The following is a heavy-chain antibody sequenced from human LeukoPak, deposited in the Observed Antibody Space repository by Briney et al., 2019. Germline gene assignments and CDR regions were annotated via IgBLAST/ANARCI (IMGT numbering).Heavy chain of an antibody. V-gene: IGHV4-59*01. CDR1: GGSISSYY. D-gene: IGHD6-19*01. CDR3: ARGIAVADLLFDY. CDR2: IYYTGST. J-gene: IGHJ4*02. Sequence: SETLSLTCTVSGGSISSYYCSWIRQPPGRGLEWIGYIYYTGSTSYNPSLKSRVTISVDTSKNQFSLKLSSVTAADTAVYYCARGIAVADLLFDYWGQGTLVTVSS.